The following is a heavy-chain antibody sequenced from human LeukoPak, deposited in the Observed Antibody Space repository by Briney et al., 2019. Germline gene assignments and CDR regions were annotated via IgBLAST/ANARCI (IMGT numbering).Heavy chain of an antibody. Sequence: NPSETLSLTCTVSGGSISSGSYYWSWIRQPAGKGLEWIGRIYTSGSTNYNPSLRSRVTISVDTSKNQFSLKLSSVTAADTAVYYCARVGYSSRYFDYWGQGTLVTVSS. D-gene: IGHD6-13*01. CDR2: IYTSGST. V-gene: IGHV4-61*02. J-gene: IGHJ4*02. CDR1: GGSISSGSYY. CDR3: ARVGYSSRYFDY.